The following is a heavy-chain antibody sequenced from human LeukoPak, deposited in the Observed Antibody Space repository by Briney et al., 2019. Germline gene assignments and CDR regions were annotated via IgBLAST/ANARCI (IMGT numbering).Heavy chain of an antibody. D-gene: IGHD4-17*01. J-gene: IGHJ4*02. Sequence: GGSLRLSCAASGFTFSSYGMHWVRQAPGKGLEWVAVISYDGSNKYYADSVKGRFTISRDNSKNTLYLQMNSLRAEDTAVYYCAKCLGTYGDYPFDYWGQGTLVTVSS. CDR3: AKCLGTYGDYPFDY. V-gene: IGHV3-30*18. CDR2: ISYDGSNK. CDR1: GFTFSSYG.